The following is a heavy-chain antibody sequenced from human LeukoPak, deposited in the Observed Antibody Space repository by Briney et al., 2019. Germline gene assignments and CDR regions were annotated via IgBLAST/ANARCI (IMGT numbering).Heavy chain of an antibody. CDR3: ARVRVGATPNWFDP. J-gene: IGHJ5*02. D-gene: IGHD1-26*01. Sequence: PGGSLRLSCAASGFTFSSYAMKWVRQSPEKGLEWVSVISESGGSTHYADSVKGRFTISRDNAKNSLYLQLNSLRAEDTAVYYCARVRVGATPNWFDPWGQGTLVTVSS. V-gene: IGHV3-23*01. CDR1: GFTFSSYA. CDR2: ISESGGST.